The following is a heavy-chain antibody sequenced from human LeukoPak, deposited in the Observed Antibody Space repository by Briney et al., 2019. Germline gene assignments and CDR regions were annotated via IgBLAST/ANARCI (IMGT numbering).Heavy chain of an antibody. V-gene: IGHV3-9*01. CDR2: ISWNSGSM. J-gene: IGHJ5*02. Sequence: PGRSLRLSCAASGFTFDDYAMHWVRQAPGKGLEWVSGISWNSGSMDYADSVKGRFTISRDNAKNSLYLQMNSLRAEDTAVYYCARKGDEWELLFSESWGQGTLVTVSS. D-gene: IGHD1-26*01. CDR1: GFTFDDYA. CDR3: ARKGDEWELLFSES.